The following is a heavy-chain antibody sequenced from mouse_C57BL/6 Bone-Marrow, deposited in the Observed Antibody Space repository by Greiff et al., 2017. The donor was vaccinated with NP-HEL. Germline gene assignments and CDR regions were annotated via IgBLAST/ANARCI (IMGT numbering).Heavy chain of an antibody. V-gene: IGHV14-4*01. J-gene: IGHJ1*03. Sequence: PEQGLEWIGWIDPENGDTEYASKFQGKATITADTSSNTAYLQLSSLTSEDTAVYYCSIYYGNHWYFDVWGTETTVTVSS. CDR3: SIYYGNHWYFDV. D-gene: IGHD2-1*01. CDR2: IDPENGDT.